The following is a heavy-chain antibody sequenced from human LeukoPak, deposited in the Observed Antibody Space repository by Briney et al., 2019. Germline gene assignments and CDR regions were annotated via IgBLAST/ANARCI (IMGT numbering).Heavy chain of an antibody. Sequence: GGSLRLSCVASGFTFSSYWMHWVRHAPGKGLVWVSRINSDGSSTNYADSVKGRFTISRDNAKNTLYLQMNSLRAEDTAVYYCAREGYSYGYYFDYWGQGTLVTVSS. CDR2: INSDGSST. J-gene: IGHJ4*02. CDR1: GFTFSSYW. D-gene: IGHD5-18*01. CDR3: AREGYSYGYYFDY. V-gene: IGHV3-74*01.